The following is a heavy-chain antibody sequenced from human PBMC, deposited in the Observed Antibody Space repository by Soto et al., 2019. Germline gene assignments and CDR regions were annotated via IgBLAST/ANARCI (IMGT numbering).Heavy chain of an antibody. D-gene: IGHD3-10*01. CDR3: ASPWYYYGSGSSSLDY. CDR1: GGTFSSYT. J-gene: IGHJ4*02. CDR2: IIPILGIA. V-gene: IGHV1-69*02. Sequence: QVQLVQSGAEVKKPGSSVKVSCKASGGTFSSYTISWVRQAPGQGLEWMGRIIPILGIANYAQKFQGRVTITADKSTSTAYMELSSLRSEDTAVYYCASPWYYYGSGSSSLDYWGQGTLVTVSS.